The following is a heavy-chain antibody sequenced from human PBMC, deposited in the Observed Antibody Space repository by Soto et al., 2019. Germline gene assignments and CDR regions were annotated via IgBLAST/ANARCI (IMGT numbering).Heavy chain of an antibody. CDR1: GFTFSNYG. CDR2: ISSGSAYT. Sequence: PGGSLRLSCTASGFTFSNYGLTWVRQAPGKGLEWVSFISSGSAYTYVADSVKGRFTISRDNARDSGFLEMNSLRDEDTGIYYCARGAEMSSLTKWFDPWGQGTLVTVSS. V-gene: IGHV3-21*04. CDR3: ARGAEMSSLTKWFDP. D-gene: IGHD1-1*01. J-gene: IGHJ5*02.